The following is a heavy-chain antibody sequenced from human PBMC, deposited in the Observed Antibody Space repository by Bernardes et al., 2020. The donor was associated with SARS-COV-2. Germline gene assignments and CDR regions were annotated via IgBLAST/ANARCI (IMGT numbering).Heavy chain of an antibody. CDR1: GGSFSGYY. Sequence: SETLSLTCAVYGGSFSGYYWSWIRQPPGKGLEWIGEINHSGSTNYNPSLKSRVTISVDTSKNQFSLKLSSVTAADTAVYYCARGSRDYCSSTSCYPYYYYYMDVWGKGTTVTISS. V-gene: IGHV4-34*01. D-gene: IGHD2-2*01. J-gene: IGHJ6*03. CDR3: ARGSRDYCSSTSCYPYYYYYMDV. CDR2: INHSGST.